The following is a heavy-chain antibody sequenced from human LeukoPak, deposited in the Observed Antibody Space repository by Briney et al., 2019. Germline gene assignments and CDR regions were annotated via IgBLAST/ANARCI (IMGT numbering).Heavy chain of an antibody. D-gene: IGHD3/OR15-3a*01. CDR1: GITFSGNW. CDR2: IKPDGSEK. V-gene: IGHV3-7*05. CDR3: ARDRDWSFDY. J-gene: IGHJ4*02. Sequence: GGSLRLSCADSGITFSGNWMSWVRQAPGKGLEWVAHIKPDGSEKYYVDSVRGRFTISRDNAENSLYLEMNSPRAEDTAVYYCARDRDWSFDYWGQGTLVTVSS.